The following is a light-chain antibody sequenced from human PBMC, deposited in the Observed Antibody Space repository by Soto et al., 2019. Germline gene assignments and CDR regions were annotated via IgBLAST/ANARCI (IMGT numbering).Light chain of an antibody. J-gene: IGLJ1*01. V-gene: IGLV2-14*01. Sequence: QSALAQSSSVSGSPGQSITISCTGTSTDVGGYNYVSWYQHHPGKGPKLIIYEVNNRPSGVSDRFSGSKSGNKASLTISNLEAEDESDYYCGSYTSTDTPFVFGTGTKVTV. CDR1: STDVGGYNY. CDR2: EVN. CDR3: GSYTSTDTPFV.